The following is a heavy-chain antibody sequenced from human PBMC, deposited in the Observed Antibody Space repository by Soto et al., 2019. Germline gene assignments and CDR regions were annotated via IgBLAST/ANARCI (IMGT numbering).Heavy chain of an antibody. CDR1: GFTFSNYG. D-gene: IGHD2-15*01. CDR2: ISYDGSNK. J-gene: IGHJ6*02. CDR3: ARLDEGGLQYAYYAMDV. V-gene: IGHV3-30*03. Sequence: QVHLVESGGGVVQPGRSPRLSCVASGFTFSNYGMHWVRQAPGKGLEWVAVISYDGSNKYYADSVKGRFTISRDNYKNTLYLQMTSLRTEDTALYYCARLDEGGLQYAYYAMDVGGQGTTVTVSS.